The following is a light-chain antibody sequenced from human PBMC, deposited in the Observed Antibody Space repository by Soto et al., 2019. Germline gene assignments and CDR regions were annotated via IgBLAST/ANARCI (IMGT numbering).Light chain of an antibody. J-gene: IGLJ7*01. Sequence: QSVLTQPASVSGSPGQSITISCTGTSSDVGGYNYVSWYQQHPGKTPKLMIYEVSYRPSGVSNRFSGSKSGNTASLTISGLQADDEAEYYCSSYTRSSTPYAVFGGGTQLTVL. V-gene: IGLV2-14*01. CDR3: SSYTRSSTPYAV. CDR1: SSDVGGYNY. CDR2: EVS.